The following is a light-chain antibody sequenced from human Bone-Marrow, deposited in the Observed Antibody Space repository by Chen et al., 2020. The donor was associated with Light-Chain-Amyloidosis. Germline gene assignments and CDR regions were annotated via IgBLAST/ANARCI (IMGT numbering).Light chain of an antibody. J-gene: IGLJ2*01. CDR3: QSADSSGTYEVI. V-gene: IGLV3-25*03. CDR2: RDT. CDR1: DLPTKY. Sequence: SYELTQPPSVSVSPVHTARITCSGDDLPTKYAYWYQQKPGQAPVLVIHRDTERPSGISERFSGSSSGTTATLTISGGQAEDEADYHCQSADSSGTYEVIFGGGTKLTVL.